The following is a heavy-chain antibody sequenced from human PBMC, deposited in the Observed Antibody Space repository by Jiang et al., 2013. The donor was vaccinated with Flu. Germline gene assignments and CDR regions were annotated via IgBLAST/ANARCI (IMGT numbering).Heavy chain of an antibody. V-gene: IGHV1-18*01. CDR1: GYTFTSYG. CDR3: ARDYSGYDPGNWFDP. D-gene: IGHD5-12*01. J-gene: IGHJ5*02. Sequence: GAEVKKPGASVKVSCKASGYTFTSYGISWVRQAPGQGLEWMGWISAYNGNTNYAQKLQGRVTMTTDTSTSTAYMELRSLRSDDTAVYYCARDYSGYDPGNWFDPWGQGTLVTVSS. CDR2: ISAYNGNT.